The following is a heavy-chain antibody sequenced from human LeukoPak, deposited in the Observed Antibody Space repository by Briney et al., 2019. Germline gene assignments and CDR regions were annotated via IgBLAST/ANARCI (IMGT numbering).Heavy chain of an antibody. Sequence: SETLSLTCTVSGDSISSSNCYWGWIRQPPGKGLEWIGSIYFSGGTYYNASLKSRVTISVDTSKNQFSLKLSSVTAADTAVYYCARETSQKGAHYMDVWGKGTTITISS. D-gene: IGHD3-16*01. CDR2: IYFSGGT. V-gene: IGHV4-39*07. CDR1: GDSISSSNCY. CDR3: ARETSQKGAHYMDV. J-gene: IGHJ6*03.